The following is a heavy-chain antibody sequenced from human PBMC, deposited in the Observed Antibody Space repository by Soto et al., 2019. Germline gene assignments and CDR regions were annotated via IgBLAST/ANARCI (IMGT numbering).Heavy chain of an antibody. CDR2: IYHSGST. CDR1: GGSISSSNW. Sequence: SETLSLTCAVSGGSISSSNWWSWVRQPPGKGLEWIGEIYHSGSTNYNPSLKSRVTISVDKPKNQFSLKLSSVTAADTAVYYCASRSRRYFDWLNYFDHWGQGTLVT. D-gene: IGHD3-9*01. CDR3: ASRSRRYFDWLNYFDH. V-gene: IGHV4-4*02. J-gene: IGHJ4*02.